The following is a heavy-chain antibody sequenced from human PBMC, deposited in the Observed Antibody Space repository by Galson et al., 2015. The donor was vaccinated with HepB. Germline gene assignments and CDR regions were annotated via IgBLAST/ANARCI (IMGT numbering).Heavy chain of an antibody. D-gene: IGHD2-15*01. CDR3: ARGEVAATLDY. J-gene: IGHJ4*02. CDR2: IYYSGST. CDR1: GGSISSGGYY. Sequence: TLSLTCTVSGGSISSGGYYWSWIRQHPGKGLEWIGYIYYSGSTYYNPSLKSRVTISVDTSKNQFSLKLSSVTAADTAVYYCARGEVAATLDYWGQGTLVTVSS. V-gene: IGHV4-31*03.